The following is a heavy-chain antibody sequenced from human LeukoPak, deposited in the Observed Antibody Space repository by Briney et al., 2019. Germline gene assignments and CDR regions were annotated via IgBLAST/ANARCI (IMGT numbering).Heavy chain of an antibody. CDR3: ARDPGSSAFDL. V-gene: IGHV3-7*01. Sequence: GGSLRLSCAASGFSFSSYWMSWVRQTPEKGLEFVCNINRDGGVRNYMDSLKGRCTISRDNAKKSLYLEINSLSADDTNVSYCARDPGSSAFDLWGRGALVTVSS. CDR2: INRDGGVR. J-gene: IGHJ4*02. CDR1: GFSFSSYW. D-gene: IGHD1-14*01.